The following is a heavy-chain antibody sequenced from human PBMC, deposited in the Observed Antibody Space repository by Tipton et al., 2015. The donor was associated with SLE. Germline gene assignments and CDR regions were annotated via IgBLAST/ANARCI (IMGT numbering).Heavy chain of an antibody. CDR1: GFTFSSYS. D-gene: IGHD1-7*01. J-gene: IGHJ5*02. CDR2: ISSSSSYI. V-gene: IGHV3-21*01. Sequence: QLVQSGGGLVKPGGSLRLSCAASGFTFSSYSMNWVRQAPGKGLEWVSSISSSSSYIYYADSVKGRFTISRDNAKNSLYLQMNSLRAEDTAVYYCARERYNWNYGDNWFDPWGQGTLVTVSS. CDR3: ARERYNWNYGDNWFDP.